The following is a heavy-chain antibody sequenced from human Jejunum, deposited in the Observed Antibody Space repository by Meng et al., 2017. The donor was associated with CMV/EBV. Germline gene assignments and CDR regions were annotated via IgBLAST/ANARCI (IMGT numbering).Heavy chain of an antibody. V-gene: IGHV1-69*12. CDR1: GGVFNNYA. J-gene: IGHJ4*02. Sequence: QFQLLQSGAEVKSPVSCARLSCKSSGGVFNNYALTWVRQAPGQGLEWMGGIIAVLTTPNYAPKFQGRLTITADASTGTTYMELSSLTSEDTAVYFCARGFTNGWQPFDFWGQGTLVTVSS. D-gene: IGHD2-8*01. CDR3: ARGFTNGWQPFDF. CDR2: IIAVLTTP.